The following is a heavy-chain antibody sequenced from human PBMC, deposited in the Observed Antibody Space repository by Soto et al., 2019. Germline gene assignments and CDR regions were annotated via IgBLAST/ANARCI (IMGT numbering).Heavy chain of an antibody. V-gene: IGHV4-59*01. Sequence: QVQLQESGPGLVKPSETLSLTCTVSGGSISSYYWSWIRQPPGKGLEWIGYIYYSGSTNYNPSLKSRVTISVHTSKNQFSLKLSSVTAADTAVYYCARDLVVAAAGNWFDPWGQGTLVTVSS. J-gene: IGHJ5*02. CDR2: IYYSGST. CDR3: ARDLVVAAAGNWFDP. D-gene: IGHD6-13*01. CDR1: GGSISSYY.